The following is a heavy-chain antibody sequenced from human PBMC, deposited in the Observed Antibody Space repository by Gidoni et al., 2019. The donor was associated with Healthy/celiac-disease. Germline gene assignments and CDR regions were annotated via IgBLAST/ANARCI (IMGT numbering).Heavy chain of an antibody. CDR3: ARDFAVTPRGYFDY. CDR1: GFSVSSNY. CDR2: IYSGGST. J-gene: IGHJ4*02. Sequence: EVQLVESGGGLVQPGGSLRLSCAASGFSVSSNYISWFRQAPGKGLEWVSVIYSGGSTYYADSVKGRFTISRDNSKNTLYLQMNSLRAEDTAVYYCARDFAVTPRGYFDYWGQGTLVTVSS. D-gene: IGHD4-4*01. V-gene: IGHV3-66*01.